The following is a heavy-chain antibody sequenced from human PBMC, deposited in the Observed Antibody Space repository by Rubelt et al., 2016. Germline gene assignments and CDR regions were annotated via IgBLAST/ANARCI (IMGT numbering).Heavy chain of an antibody. CDR3: ARDPLPVRGVIMTPTH. CDR2: IRAYNGNT. CDR1: GYTFTSYG. D-gene: IGHD3-10*01. V-gene: IGHV1-18*01. J-gene: IGHJ4*02. Sequence: QVQLVQSGAEVKKPGASVKVSCKASGYTFTSYGLSWVRQAPGQGLEGMGWIRAYNGNTNYAQKLQGRVTMTTDTSTSTAYMELRSLRSDDTAVYYCARDPLPVRGVIMTPTHWGQGTLVTVSS.